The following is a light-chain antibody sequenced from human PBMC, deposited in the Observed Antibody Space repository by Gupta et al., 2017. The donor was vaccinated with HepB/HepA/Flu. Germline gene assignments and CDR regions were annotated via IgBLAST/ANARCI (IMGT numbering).Light chain of an antibody. Sequence: ENVMTQSPATLSVSPGERATLSCRASQSVTSNLAWYQQKPGQAPRLLIYAASTRATGTPARFRSSGSGTDFTLTISSLQSEDFAVYYCQQYNDWHPTFGGGTKVEIK. J-gene: IGKJ4*01. CDR3: QQYNDWHPT. V-gene: IGKV3-15*01. CDR2: AAS. CDR1: QSVTSN.